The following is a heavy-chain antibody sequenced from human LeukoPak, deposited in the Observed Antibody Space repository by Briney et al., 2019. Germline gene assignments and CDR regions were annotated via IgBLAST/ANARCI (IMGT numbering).Heavy chain of an antibody. J-gene: IGHJ4*02. Sequence: AGVSLRLSCAASGFTFSSYSMNWVRQASGKGLEGVSSIRTGTSIIYYADSVKGRFTISRDNDKNSLYLQMNSLRAEDTAVYYCAREGGYCYGGTCRYFDYWVQGTLVTVSS. D-gene: IGHD2-15*01. CDR2: IRTGTSII. CDR3: AREGGYCYGGTCRYFDY. V-gene: IGHV3-21*01. CDR1: GFTFSSYS.